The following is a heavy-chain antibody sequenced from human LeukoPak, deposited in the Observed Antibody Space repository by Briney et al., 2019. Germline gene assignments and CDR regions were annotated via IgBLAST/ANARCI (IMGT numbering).Heavy chain of an antibody. D-gene: IGHD2-2*01. CDR3: TREKASAVHY. V-gene: IGHV4-38-2*02. CDR2: IYHSGVS. Sequence: PSETLSLTCAVSGSSISSDFYWGWVRQPPGQGLEWIGTIYHSGVSYLNPSLKSRLTISVDTSKNQFSLKLYFVTAADTAVYYCTREKASAVHYWGQGILVTVSS. CDR1: GSSISSDFY. J-gene: IGHJ4*02.